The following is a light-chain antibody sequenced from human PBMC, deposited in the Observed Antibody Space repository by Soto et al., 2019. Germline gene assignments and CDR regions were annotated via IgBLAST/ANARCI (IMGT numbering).Light chain of an antibody. CDR1: SSDVGSYNL. J-gene: IGLJ1*01. CDR2: EGS. CDR3: CSYAGSGTPS. Sequence: QSALTQPASVSGSPGQSITISCTGTSSDVGSYNLVSWYQQHPGKAPKLMIYEGSKRPSGVSNRFSGSKSGNTASLTISGLQAEDEADYYCCSYAGSGTPSFGTGTKVTVL. V-gene: IGLV2-23*01.